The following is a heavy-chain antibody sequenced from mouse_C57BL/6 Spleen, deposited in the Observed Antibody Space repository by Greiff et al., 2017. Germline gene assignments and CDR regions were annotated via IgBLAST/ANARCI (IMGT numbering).Heavy chain of an antibody. V-gene: IGHV1-72*01. CDR2: IGPNSGGT. Sequence: QVQLQQPGAELVKPGASVKLSCKASGYTFTSYWMHWVKQRPGRGLEWIGRIGPNSGGTKDNEKFKSKVTLTVDKPSSTAYMQLSSLPSEDSAVYYCARYYGSSYYFDYWGQGTTLTVSS. D-gene: IGHD1-1*01. CDR3: ARYYGSSYYFDY. J-gene: IGHJ2*01. CDR1: GYTFTSYW.